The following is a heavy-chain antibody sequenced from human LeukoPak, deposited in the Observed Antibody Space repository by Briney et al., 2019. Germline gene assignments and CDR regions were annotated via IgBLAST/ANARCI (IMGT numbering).Heavy chain of an antibody. Sequence: ASVKVSCKVSGYTLTELSMHWVRQAPGKGREWMGGFDPEDGETIYAQKFQGRVTITEDTSTDTAYMELSSLRSEDTAVYYCATSVRGVIIPIHYWGQGTLVTVSS. CDR1: GYTLTELS. CDR3: ATSVRGVIIPIHY. D-gene: IGHD3-10*01. CDR2: FDPEDGET. J-gene: IGHJ4*02. V-gene: IGHV1-24*01.